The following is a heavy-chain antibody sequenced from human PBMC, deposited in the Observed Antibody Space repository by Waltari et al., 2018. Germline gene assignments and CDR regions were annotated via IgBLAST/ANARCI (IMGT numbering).Heavy chain of an antibody. CDR3: ARVVAGGDAFDI. CDR2: IKQDGSEK. J-gene: IGHJ3*02. V-gene: IGHV3-7*04. D-gene: IGHD2-15*01. CDR1: GFTFSSYW. Sequence: EVQLVESGGGLVQPGGSLRLSCADSGFTFSSYWMSWVRPAPGKGVEWVANIKQDGSEKYYVDSVKGRFTISRDNAKNSLYLQMNSLRAEDTAVYYCARVVAGGDAFDIWGQGTMVTVSS.